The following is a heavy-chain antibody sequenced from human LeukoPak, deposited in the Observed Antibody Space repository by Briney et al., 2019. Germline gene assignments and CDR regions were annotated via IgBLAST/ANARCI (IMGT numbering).Heavy chain of an antibody. CDR1: GGSISSYY. D-gene: IGHD3-22*01. Sequence: SETLSLTCTVSGGSISSYYWSWIRQPAGKGLEWIGRIYTSGSTNYNPSLKSRVTISVDTSKNQFSLNLSSVTAADTAMYYCARYPTFYYDSIVSPTDAFDIWGQGTMVTVSS. V-gene: IGHV4-4*07. J-gene: IGHJ3*02. CDR2: IYTSGST. CDR3: ARYPTFYYDSIVSPTDAFDI.